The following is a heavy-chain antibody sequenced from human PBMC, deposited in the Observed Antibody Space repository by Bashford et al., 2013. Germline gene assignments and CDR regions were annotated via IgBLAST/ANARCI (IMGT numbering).Heavy chain of an antibody. CDR1: GGSISSGRYY. J-gene: IGHJ4*02. CDR2: IYYSGST. Sequence: SETLSLTCTVSGGSISSGRYYWSWIRQHPGKGLEWIGYIYYSGSTYYNPSLQSRATISVDTSKNQFSLKLSSVTAADTAVYYCARRLLGITGRYFDFWGQGTLVTVSS. CDR3: ARRLLGITGRYFDF. V-gene: IGHV4-31*03. D-gene: IGHD1-26*01.